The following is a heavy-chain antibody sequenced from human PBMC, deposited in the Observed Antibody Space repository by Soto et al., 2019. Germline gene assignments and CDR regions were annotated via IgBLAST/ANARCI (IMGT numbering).Heavy chain of an antibody. D-gene: IGHD1-26*01. CDR1: GYTFTSYA. CDR3: AREGVGALGAFGY. Sequence: ASVKVSCKASGYTFTSYAMHWVRQAPGQRLEWMGWINAGNGNTKYSQKFQGRVTITRDTSASTAYMELSRLRSEDTAVYYCAREGVGALGAFGYWGQGTLVTVSS. J-gene: IGHJ4*02. V-gene: IGHV1-3*01. CDR2: INAGNGNT.